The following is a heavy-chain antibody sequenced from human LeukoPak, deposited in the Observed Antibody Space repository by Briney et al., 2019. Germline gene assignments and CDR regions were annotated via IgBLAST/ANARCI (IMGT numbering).Heavy chain of an antibody. J-gene: IGHJ3*02. CDR2: IYSGGRA. Sequence: PGGSLRLSCAASGFNFNIYSMNWVRQAPGKGLEWVSIIYSGGRAYYTDSVKGRFTISRDSSKNTLYLQMNSLRAEDTALYYCARYDDSSGHDAFDIWGQGTMVTVSS. CDR3: ARYDDSSGHDAFDI. CDR1: GFNFNIYS. D-gene: IGHD3-22*01. V-gene: IGHV3-53*01.